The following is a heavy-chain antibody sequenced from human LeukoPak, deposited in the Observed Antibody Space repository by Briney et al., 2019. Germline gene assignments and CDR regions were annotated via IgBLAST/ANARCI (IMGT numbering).Heavy chain of an antibody. CDR1: GGSMSSYY. CDR2: IYYSGST. Sequence: NPSETQTLMRTVSGGSMSSYYGSWIRQPPGKGLEWIGSIYYSGSTNYNPSLKSRVTISVDTSKNQFSLRLSSVTAADTAVYYCARDHSGYSNGLFDNWGQGTLVTVSS. CDR3: ARDHSGYSNGLFDN. D-gene: IGHD5-18*01. J-gene: IGHJ4*01. V-gene: IGHV4-59*01.